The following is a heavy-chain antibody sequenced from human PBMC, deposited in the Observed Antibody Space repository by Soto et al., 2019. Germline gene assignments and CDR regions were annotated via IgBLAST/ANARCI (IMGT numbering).Heavy chain of an antibody. CDR3: VRVWRYSSSWYGNYYFDY. CDR2: INHSGST. Sequence: PSETLSLTCAVYGGSFSGYYWSWIRQPPGKGLEWIGEINHSGSTNFNPSLKSRVTISVDTSKNQFSLKLSSVTAADTAVFYCVRVWRYSSSWYGNYYFDYWGQGTLVTVSS. D-gene: IGHD6-13*01. J-gene: IGHJ4*02. CDR1: GGSFSGYY. V-gene: IGHV4-34*01.